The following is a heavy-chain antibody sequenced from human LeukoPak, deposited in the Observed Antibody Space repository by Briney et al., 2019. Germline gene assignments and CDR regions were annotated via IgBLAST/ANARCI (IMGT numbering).Heavy chain of an antibody. J-gene: IGHJ4*02. CDR1: GFTFSSYE. CDR2: IRYDGSNK. V-gene: IGHV3-30*02. CDR3: AKVGSSGYYPDY. Sequence: GGSLRLSCVASGFTFSSYEMSWVRQAPGKGLEWVAFIRYDGSNKYYADSVKGRFTISRDNSKNTLYLQMNSLRAEDTAVYYCAKVGSSGYYPDYWGQGTLVTVSS. D-gene: IGHD3-22*01.